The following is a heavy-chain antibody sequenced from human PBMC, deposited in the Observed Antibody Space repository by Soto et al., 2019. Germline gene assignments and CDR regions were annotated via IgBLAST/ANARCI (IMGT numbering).Heavy chain of an antibody. CDR3: ANGSFDF. CDR2: ISGGGDNT. Sequence: PGESLRLSCAASGFTFSNYAMNWVRQAPGKGLEWVSVISGGGDNTDYADSVKGRFTISRDNSKNTLFLQMNSPRVDDTAVYYCANGSFDFWGQGTMVTVSS. D-gene: IGHD5-12*01. CDR1: GFTFSNYA. V-gene: IGHV3-23*01. J-gene: IGHJ3*01.